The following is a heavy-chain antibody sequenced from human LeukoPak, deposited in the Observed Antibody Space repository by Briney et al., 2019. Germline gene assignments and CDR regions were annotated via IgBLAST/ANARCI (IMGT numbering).Heavy chain of an antibody. Sequence: GGSLRLSCAASAFAFSRNWMSWVRQTPGQGPEWVASIKEDGSRENYVDSLKGRFTISRDNSKNSLFLQMNSLRAEDTAVYYCARGPHWGQGTLVTVSS. CDR3: ARGPH. J-gene: IGHJ4*02. CDR2: IKEDGSRE. CDR1: AFAFSRNW. V-gene: IGHV3-7*01.